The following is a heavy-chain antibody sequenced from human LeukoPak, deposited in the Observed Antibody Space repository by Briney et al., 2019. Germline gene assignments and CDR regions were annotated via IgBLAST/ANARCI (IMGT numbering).Heavy chain of an antibody. CDR1: GGSISGYY. D-gene: IGHD3-10*01. CDR3: ARDLMVRGVTPDAFDI. V-gene: IGHV4-59*01. CDR2: IYYSGST. Sequence: SETLSLTCTVSGGSISGYYWSWIRQPPGKGLEWIGYIYYSGSTNYNPSLKSRVTISVDTSKNQFSLKLSSVTAADTAVYYCARDLMVRGVTPDAFDIWGQGTMVTVSS. J-gene: IGHJ3*02.